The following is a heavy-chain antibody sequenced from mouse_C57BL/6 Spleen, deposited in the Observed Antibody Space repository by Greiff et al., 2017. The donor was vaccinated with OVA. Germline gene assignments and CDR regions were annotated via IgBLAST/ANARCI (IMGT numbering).Heavy chain of an antibody. D-gene: IGHD2-4*01. CDR1: GYTFPSYT. V-gene: IGHV1-4*01. CDR2: INPSSGYT. CDR3: ARFDYDAY. J-gene: IGHJ3*01. Sequence: QVQLKQSGAELARPGASVKMSCKASGYTFPSYTMHWVKQRPGQGLEWIGYINPSSGYTKYNQKFKDKATLTADKSSSTAYMQLSSLTSEDAAVYYCARFDYDAYWGQGTLVTVSA.